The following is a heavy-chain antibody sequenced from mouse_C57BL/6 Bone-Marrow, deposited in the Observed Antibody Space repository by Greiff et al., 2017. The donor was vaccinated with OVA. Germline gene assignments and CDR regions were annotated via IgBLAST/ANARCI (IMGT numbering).Heavy chain of an antibody. CDR2: IYWEDAK. V-gene: IGHV8-12*01. D-gene: IGHD1-1*02. CDR3: ARRGSYVTMGYYAMDY. CDR1: GFSLNTSNMG. J-gene: IGHJ4*01. Sequence: QVTLKVSGPGILQSSQPLSLTCSFSGFSLNTSNMGVSWIRQPSGKGLVWLAHIYWEDAKRYNPSLKSRLTISKPTSRNQVFLKVTSVDTADTATYCCARRGSYVTMGYYAMDYWGQGTAATVSS.